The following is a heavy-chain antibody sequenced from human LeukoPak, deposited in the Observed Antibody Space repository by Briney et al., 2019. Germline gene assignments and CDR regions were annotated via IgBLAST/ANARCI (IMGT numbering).Heavy chain of an antibody. V-gene: IGHV1-46*01. Sequence: ASVKVSCKASGYTFTSYYMHWVRQAPGQGLEWMGIINPSGGSTSYAQKFQGRVTMTRDTSTSTVYMELSSLRSEDTAVYYCARGREASLEWPLYYFDYWGQGTLVTVSS. J-gene: IGHJ4*02. CDR1: GYTFTSYY. CDR3: ARGREASLEWPLYYFDY. D-gene: IGHD3-3*01. CDR2: INPSGGST.